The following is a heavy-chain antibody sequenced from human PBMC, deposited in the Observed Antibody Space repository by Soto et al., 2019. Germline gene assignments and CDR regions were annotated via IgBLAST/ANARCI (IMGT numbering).Heavy chain of an antibody. D-gene: IGHD2-2*01. CDR1: GFTFSSYA. V-gene: IGHV3-23*01. Sequence: EVQLLESGGGLVQPGGSLRLSCAASGFTFSSYAMNWVRQGPGKGLEWVSAISASGDAKYYADSVEGRFTISRDNSKNTLFLLLNSLRAEDTAVYYCAKRLLINYASRRNWFDAWGQGTLVTVSS. CDR2: ISASGDAK. CDR3: AKRLLINYASRRNWFDA. J-gene: IGHJ5*02.